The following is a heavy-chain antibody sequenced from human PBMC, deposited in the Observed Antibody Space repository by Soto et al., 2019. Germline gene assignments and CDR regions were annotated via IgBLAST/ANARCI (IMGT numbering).Heavy chain of an antibody. CDR1: GGSISSGGYY. CDR3: AVVVAATRAFDY. Sequence: SETLSLTCTVSGGSISSGGYYWSWIRQHPGKGLEWIGYIYYSGSTYYNPSLKSRVTISVDTSKNQFSLKLSSVTAADTAVYYCAVVVAATRAFDYWGQGTLVTVSS. J-gene: IGHJ4*02. V-gene: IGHV4-31*03. D-gene: IGHD2-15*01. CDR2: IYYSGST.